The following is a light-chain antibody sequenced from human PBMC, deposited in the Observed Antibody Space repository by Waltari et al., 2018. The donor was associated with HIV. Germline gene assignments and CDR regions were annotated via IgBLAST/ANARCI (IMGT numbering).Light chain of an antibody. J-gene: IGKJ2*01. Sequence: DIVMTQSPDSLAVSLGERATIHCQSSQRVLKSSSDKNSLVWYQQKSGQPPKLLIYWASTRESGVPERFSGSGSGTDFTLTISSLQADDVAVYDCQQHYTSPYTFGQGTKLESK. CDR3: QQHYTSPYT. CDR1: QRVLKSSSDKNS. V-gene: IGKV4-1*01. CDR2: WAS.